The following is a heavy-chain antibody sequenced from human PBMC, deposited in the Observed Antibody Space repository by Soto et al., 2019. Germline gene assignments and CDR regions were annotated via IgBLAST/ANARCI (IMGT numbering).Heavy chain of an antibody. V-gene: IGHV1-69*01. D-gene: IGHD4-17*01. CDR3: ARDVVRSTAVDS. Sequence: QLQLVQSGTEVKEPGSSVKVSCKASGGTFSTSSFVWVRQGPGQGLEWMGGIIPLFTRTNFAQKFQGRVTFSAVVSARTTYMELPSLSSEDTGIYYCARDVVRSTAVDSWGQGTLVTVSS. J-gene: IGHJ4*02. CDR1: GGTFSTSS. CDR2: IIPLFTRT.